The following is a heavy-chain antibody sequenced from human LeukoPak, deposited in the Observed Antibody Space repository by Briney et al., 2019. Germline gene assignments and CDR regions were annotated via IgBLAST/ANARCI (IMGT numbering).Heavy chain of an antibody. V-gene: IGHV1-2*02. CDR3: ARAKYYYDRRAFDI. Sequence: ASVNVSCKASGYTLTCYYMHWVRHAPGQGLEGMGWINPNSGDTNYAQEFQGRVTLTRDTSISTAYMELSRLRSDDTAVYYCARAKYYYDRRAFDIWGQGTMVTVSS. J-gene: IGHJ3*02. D-gene: IGHD3-22*01. CDR2: INPNSGDT. CDR1: GYTLTCYY.